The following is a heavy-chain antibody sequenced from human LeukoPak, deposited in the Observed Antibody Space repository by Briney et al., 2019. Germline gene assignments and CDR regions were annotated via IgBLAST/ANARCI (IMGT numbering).Heavy chain of an antibody. Sequence: GGSLRLSCAASGFTFSSYSMHWVRQAPGKGLGWVSSISSSSTYISYADSVKGRFTISRDNAKNSLYLQMNSLRAEDTAVYYCVRGRETFDYWGQGTLVTVSS. J-gene: IGHJ4*02. V-gene: IGHV3-21*01. CDR2: ISSSSTYI. CDR1: GFTFSSYS. D-gene: IGHD5-24*01. CDR3: VRGRETFDY.